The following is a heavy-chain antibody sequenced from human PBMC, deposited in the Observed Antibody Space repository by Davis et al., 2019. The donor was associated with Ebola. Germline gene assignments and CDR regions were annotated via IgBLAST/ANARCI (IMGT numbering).Heavy chain of an antibody. CDR2: IFSNDEK. D-gene: IGHD1-20*01. CDR3: ARTSYNWNYYYYYMDV. J-gene: IGHJ6*03. V-gene: IGHV2-26*01. CDR1: GFSLSNARMG. Sequence: SGPTLVKPTETLTLTCTVSGFSLSNARMGVSWIRQPPGKALEWLAHIFSNDEKSYSTSLKSRLTISKDTSKSQVVLTMTNMDPVDTATYYCARTSYNWNYYYYYMDVWGKGTTVTVSS.